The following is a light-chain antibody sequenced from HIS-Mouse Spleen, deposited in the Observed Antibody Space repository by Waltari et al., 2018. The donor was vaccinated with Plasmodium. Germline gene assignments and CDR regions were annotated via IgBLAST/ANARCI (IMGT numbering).Light chain of an antibody. Sequence: EIVLTQPPGTLSLSPGERATLSCRASQSVSSSYLAWYQQKPGQAPSLLILGASSRATGIPDRCSGSGSGTDFTLTISRLEPEDFAVYYCQQYGSSPITFGQGTRLEIK. CDR2: GAS. J-gene: IGKJ5*01. CDR1: QSVSSSY. CDR3: QQYGSSPIT. V-gene: IGKV3-20*01.